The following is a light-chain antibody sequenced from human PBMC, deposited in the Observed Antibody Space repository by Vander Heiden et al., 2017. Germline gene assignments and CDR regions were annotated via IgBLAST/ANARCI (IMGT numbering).Light chain of an antibody. CDR1: SSDVGAYDF. V-gene: IGLV2-11*01. CDR2: AVS. Sequence: QSALTQPRSVSGAPGQPVTVSCTGTSSDVGAYDFVSWYQRHPGKAPKLIIYAVSKRPSGVPDRFSGSKSGNSAYLTISGLQAEDEADYYCCSYAGSSYVFGTGTTVTVL. J-gene: IGLJ1*01. CDR3: CSYAGSSYV.